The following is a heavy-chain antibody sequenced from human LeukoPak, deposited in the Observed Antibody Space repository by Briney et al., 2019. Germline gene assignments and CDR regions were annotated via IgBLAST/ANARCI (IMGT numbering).Heavy chain of an antibody. V-gene: IGHV4-39*07. CDR2: IYYSGST. J-gene: IGHJ4*02. Sequence: PSETLSLTCTVSGGSISIRGHYWGWIRQPPGKGLEWIGSIYYSGSTYYNPSLKSRVTISVDTSKNQFSLKLSSVTAADTAVYYCARLLRTRITGIRTQKLYYFDYWGQGTLVTVSS. CDR1: GGSISIRGHY. D-gene: IGHD1-20*01. CDR3: ARLLRTRITGIRTQKLYYFDY.